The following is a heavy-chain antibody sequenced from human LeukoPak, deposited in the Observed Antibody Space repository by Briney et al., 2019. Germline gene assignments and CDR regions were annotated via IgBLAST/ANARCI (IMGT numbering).Heavy chain of an antibody. CDR1: GFTFSSYE. J-gene: IGHJ4*02. Sequence: GGSLRLSCAASGFTFSSYEMNWVRHAPGKGLENVCRIKSKTDGGTTDYAAPVKGRFTISRDDSKNTLYLQMNSLKTEDTAVYYCTTRRGYSYGSPHYWGQGTLVTVSS. V-gene: IGHV3-15*01. CDR3: TTRRGYSYGSPHY. D-gene: IGHD5-18*01. CDR2: IKSKTDGGTT.